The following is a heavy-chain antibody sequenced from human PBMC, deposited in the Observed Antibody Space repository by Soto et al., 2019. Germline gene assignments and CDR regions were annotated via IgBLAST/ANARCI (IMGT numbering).Heavy chain of an antibody. CDR2: VSRNGGIT. D-gene: IGHD4-17*01. V-gene: IGHV3-20*04. CDR3: AVERSLTTLTRWFDP. Sequence: EVQLVESGGGVVRPGGSLRVSCAASGLSIGDYGMSWVRQAPGKGLEWVSGVSRNGGITVYADSVEGRFTISRDNAKNSLYLQMNSLRPEDTAFYYWAVERSLTTLTRWFDPWGQGTLVTVSS. J-gene: IGHJ5*02. CDR1: GLSIGDYG.